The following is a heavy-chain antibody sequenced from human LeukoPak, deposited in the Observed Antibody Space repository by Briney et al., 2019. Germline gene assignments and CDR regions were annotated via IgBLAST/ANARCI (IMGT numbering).Heavy chain of an antibody. CDR1: GGSISSYS. J-gene: IGHJ4*02. CDR2: ISHSGTT. Sequence: SETLSLTCIVSGGSISSYSWNWIRQSPGKGLEWVGYISHSGTTSYNSYLRSRVTKSVDTSKNQLSLKLTSVTAADTSVYYCARWDDSAWAFGNWGPGTLVTVSS. CDR3: ARWDDSAWAFGN. D-gene: IGHD6-19*01. V-gene: IGHV4-59*08.